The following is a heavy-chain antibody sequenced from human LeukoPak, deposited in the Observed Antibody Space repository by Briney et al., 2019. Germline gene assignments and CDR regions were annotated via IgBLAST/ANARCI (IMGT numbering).Heavy chain of an antibody. V-gene: IGHV3-23*01. Sequence: PGGSLRLSCAASGFTFSSYKMNWVRQAPGKGLEWVSAISGSGGSTYYADSVKGRFTISRDNSKNTLYLQMNSLRAEDTAVYYCAILVSVNIVVVPEDYWGQGTLVTVSS. CDR3: AILVSVNIVVVPEDY. D-gene: IGHD2-2*01. CDR1: GFTFSSYK. CDR2: ISGSGGST. J-gene: IGHJ4*02.